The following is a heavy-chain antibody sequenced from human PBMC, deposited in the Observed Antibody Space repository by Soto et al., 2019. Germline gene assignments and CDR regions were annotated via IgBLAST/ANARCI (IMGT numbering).Heavy chain of an antibody. CDR2: IYHSGST. Sequence: PSETLSLTCAVSGGSISSGGYSWSWIRQPPGKGLEWIGDIYHSGSTYYNPSLKSRVTISVDRSKKQFSLKLSSVTAADTAVYYCARDKITGLFDYWGQGTLVTVSS. J-gene: IGHJ4*02. CDR3: ARDKITGLFDY. CDR1: GGSISSGGYS. V-gene: IGHV4-30-2*01. D-gene: IGHD2-8*02.